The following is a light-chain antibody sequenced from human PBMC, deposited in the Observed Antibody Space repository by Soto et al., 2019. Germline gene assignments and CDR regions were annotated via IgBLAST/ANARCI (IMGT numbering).Light chain of an antibody. CDR2: GAS. CDR3: QQLNYWPRIT. CDR1: QSVSNN. J-gene: IGKJ5*01. Sequence: EIVLTQSPGTLSLSPGERATLSCRASQSVSNNYLAWYQQKPGQAPRLLIYGASNRATGIPDRFSGSGSGTEFTLTISSLQSEDFAVYYCQQLNYWPRITFGQGTRLEIK. V-gene: IGKV3D-15*01.